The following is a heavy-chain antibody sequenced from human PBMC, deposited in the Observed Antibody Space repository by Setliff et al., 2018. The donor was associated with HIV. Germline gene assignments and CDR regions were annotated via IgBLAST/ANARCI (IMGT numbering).Heavy chain of an antibody. Sequence: PGGSLRLSCAASGFTFSSYSMNWVRQAPGKGLEWVSFISGDSSYIYYADSVKGRFTISRDNAKNSLYLQMNSLRAEDTAVYYCARAGITFGGVIVNDYWGQGTLVTVSS. CDR3: ARAGITFGGVIVNDY. J-gene: IGHJ4*02. CDR2: ISGDSSYI. V-gene: IGHV3-21*01. D-gene: IGHD3-16*02. CDR1: GFTFSSYS.